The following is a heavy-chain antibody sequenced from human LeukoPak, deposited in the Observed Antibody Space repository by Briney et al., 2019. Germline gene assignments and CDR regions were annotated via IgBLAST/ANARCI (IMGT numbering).Heavy chain of an antibody. CDR1: GFTFDDYA. D-gene: IGHD5-12*01. CDR2: INWNSDSI. V-gene: IGHV3-9*01. J-gene: IGHJ4*02. Sequence: QTGGSLRLSCAVSGFTFDDYAMHWVRHVPGKGLEWVSGINWNSDSIGYADSVKGRSTTSRDNAKNSLYLQMNSLRAEDTAFYYCAINGGGDSGYGNFDYWGQGTLVTVSS. CDR3: AINGGGDSGYGNFDY.